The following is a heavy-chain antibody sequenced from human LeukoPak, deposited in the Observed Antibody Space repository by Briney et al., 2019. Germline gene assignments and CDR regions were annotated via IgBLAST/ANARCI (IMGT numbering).Heavy chain of an antibody. CDR3: AREGGQQLGSFDF. CDR1: GFTFSTYG. CDR2: IWYDGSDK. D-gene: IGHD6-13*01. Sequence: GRSLRLSCAASGFTFSTYGMHGVRQSPGQGLEWVAIIWYDGSDKYYADSVKGRFAISRDNSKNTLYLQMNSLKAEDTALYYCAREGGQQLGSFDFWGQGTLVTVSS. J-gene: IGHJ4*02. V-gene: IGHV3-33*01.